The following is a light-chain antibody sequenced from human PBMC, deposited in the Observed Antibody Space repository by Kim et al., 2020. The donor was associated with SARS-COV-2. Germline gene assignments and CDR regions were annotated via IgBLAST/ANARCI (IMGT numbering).Light chain of an antibody. J-gene: IGLJ3*02. Sequence: QSVLTQPPSASGTPGQRVTISCSGSSSNIGTYYVYWYQQLPGTAPKHLIYRNNQRPSGVPDRFSGSKSGTSASLAISGLRSEDEADYYCASWDDSLSGVVFGGGTQLTVL. CDR2: RNN. CDR3: ASWDDSLSGVV. V-gene: IGLV1-47*01. CDR1: SSNIGTYY.